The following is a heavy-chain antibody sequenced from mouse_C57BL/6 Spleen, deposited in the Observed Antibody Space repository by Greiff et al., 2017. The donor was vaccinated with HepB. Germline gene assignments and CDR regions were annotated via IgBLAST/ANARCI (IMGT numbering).Heavy chain of an antibody. Sequence: EVNVVESGEGLVKPGGSLKLSCAASGFTFSSYAMSWVRQTPEKRLEWVAYISSGGDYIYYADTVKGRFTISRDNARNTLYLQMSSLKSEDTAMYYCTRGYYYGSSHYAMDYWGQGTSVTVSS. CDR3: TRGYYYGSSHYAMDY. CDR1: GFTFSSYA. V-gene: IGHV5-9-1*02. D-gene: IGHD1-1*01. J-gene: IGHJ4*01. CDR2: ISSGGDYI.